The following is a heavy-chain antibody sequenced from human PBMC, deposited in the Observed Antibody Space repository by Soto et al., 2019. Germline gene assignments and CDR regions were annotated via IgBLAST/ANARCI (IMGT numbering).Heavy chain of an antibody. D-gene: IGHD3-10*01. CDR3: ARGRASGSYSLLDY. Sequence: ASVKVSCKASGDTFTTYDINWVRQATGHGLEWMGWINPNSGNIGYAQRFQGRVTMTRDTAIRTAYMEVSSLRSDDTAVYYCARGRASGSYSLLDYCGQGPLVTVYS. J-gene: IGHJ4*02. CDR2: INPNSGNI. V-gene: IGHV1-8*01. CDR1: GDTFTTYD.